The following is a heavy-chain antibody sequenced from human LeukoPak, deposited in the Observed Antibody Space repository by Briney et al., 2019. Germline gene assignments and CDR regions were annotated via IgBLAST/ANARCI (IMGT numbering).Heavy chain of an antibody. V-gene: IGHV3-53*01. CDR1: GFTVSSGY. CDR2: IYSGGST. Sequence: GGSLRLSCAASGFTVSSGYMSWVRQAPGKGLEWVSLIYSGGSTYYADSVRGRFTISRDNSNNTVYLQMNSLRADDTAVYYCARAPGVGGSIVNYWGQGTLVTVSS. J-gene: IGHJ4*02. D-gene: IGHD1-26*01. CDR3: ARAPGVGGSIVNY.